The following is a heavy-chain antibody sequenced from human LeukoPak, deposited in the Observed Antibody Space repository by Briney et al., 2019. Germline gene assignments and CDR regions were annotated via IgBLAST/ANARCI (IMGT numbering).Heavy chain of an antibody. CDR3: ARNAYYSADY. CDR2: IHHSGST. J-gene: IGHJ4*02. Sequence: SGTLSLTCDVSGGSISSGYWWSWVRQLPGKGLEWIGEIHHSGSTNYNPSLKSRVTISVDKSKNQFSVMLTPVTAADTAVYYCARNAYYSADYWGQGTLVTVSS. V-gene: IGHV4-4*02. D-gene: IGHD2/OR15-2a*01. CDR1: GGSISSGYW.